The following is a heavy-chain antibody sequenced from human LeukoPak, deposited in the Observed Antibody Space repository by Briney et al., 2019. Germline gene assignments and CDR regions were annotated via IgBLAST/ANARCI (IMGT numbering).Heavy chain of an antibody. CDR2: INTDGSST. CDR3: AREAGGEEIAAAPWLDY. V-gene: IGHV3-74*01. CDR1: GFTFSSYW. J-gene: IGHJ4*02. Sequence: GGSLRLSCAASGFTFSSYWMHWVRQAPGKGLVWVSRINTDGSSTYYADSVKGRFTISRDNSKNTLYLQMNSLRAEDTAVYYCAREAGGEEIAAAPWLDYWGQGTLVTVSS. D-gene: IGHD6-13*01.